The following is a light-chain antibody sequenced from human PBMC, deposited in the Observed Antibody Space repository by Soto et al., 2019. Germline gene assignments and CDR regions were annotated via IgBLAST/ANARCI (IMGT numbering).Light chain of an antibody. CDR1: HNDIGTYDY. CDR3: SSFTSNRIYV. Sequence: QYDLTQPTCVSLSPGQSITISCTGNHNDIGTYDYVSWYQQHPGRAPRLLIHGVTTRPSGISGRFSASKSGLTASLTISGLQPEDEADYYCSSFTSNRIYVFGPGAKVTVL. J-gene: IGLJ1*01. V-gene: IGLV2-14*03. CDR2: GVT.